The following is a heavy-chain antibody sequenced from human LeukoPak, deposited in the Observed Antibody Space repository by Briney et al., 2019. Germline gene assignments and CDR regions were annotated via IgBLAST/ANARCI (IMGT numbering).Heavy chain of an antibody. D-gene: IGHD3-16*01. CDR2: IRQDGSER. J-gene: IGHJ4*02. V-gene: IGHV3-7*01. CDR3: ARYDGGDQAPGDY. CDR1: GFTFGGYW. Sequence: GGSLRLSCAASGFTFGGYWMTWVRQAPGKGLEWVANIRQDGSERYYVDSVKGRFTISRDNAKNSLSLQMNSLRVEDTAMYYCARYDGGDQAPGDYWGQGTLVTVSS.